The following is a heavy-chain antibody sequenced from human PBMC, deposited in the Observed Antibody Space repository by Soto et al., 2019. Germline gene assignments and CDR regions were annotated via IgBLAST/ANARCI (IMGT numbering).Heavy chain of an antibody. CDR2: ISYDGSNK. D-gene: IGHD3-3*01. Sequence: QVQVVESGGGVVQPGRSLRLSCAASGFTFSSYGMHWFRQAPGKGLEWVAVISYDGSNKFYADSVKGRFTISRDNSKNTLYLQMNSLRAEDTAVYYCAKDLDFPYYFDYWGQGTLVTVSS. V-gene: IGHV3-30*18. CDR3: AKDLDFPYYFDY. CDR1: GFTFSSYG. J-gene: IGHJ4*02.